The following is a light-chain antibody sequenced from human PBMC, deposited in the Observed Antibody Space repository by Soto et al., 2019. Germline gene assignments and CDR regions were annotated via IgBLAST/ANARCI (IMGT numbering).Light chain of an antibody. CDR3: QRYDNWPLT. V-gene: IGKV3-20*01. Sequence: EIVSTQHPGTPSLSPGGRPSLSGSASQSVSAGHLAWYQQKPGQAPRLLIYGASSRATGIPDRFSGSGSGTEFSLTISSLQSEDFAVYYCQRYDNWPLTFGGGTKVDIK. CDR1: QSVSAGH. CDR2: GAS. J-gene: IGKJ4*01.